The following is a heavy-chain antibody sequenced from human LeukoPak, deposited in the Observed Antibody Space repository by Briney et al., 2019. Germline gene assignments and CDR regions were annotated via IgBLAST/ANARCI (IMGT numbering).Heavy chain of an antibody. CDR2: IYHNGNS. CDR1: VGSFTDFY. CDR3: AGQAYSSGWLDN. V-gene: IGHV4-59*01. J-gene: IGHJ4*02. D-gene: IGHD6-19*01. Sequence: SQTLSPTCTVSVGSFTDFYWSFIRKPPAQVLEWIGYIYHNGNSDFNPSLKSRVTISVDTSKNQFSLRMSSVTAADTAVYFCAGQAYSSGWLDNWGPGTLVTVSS.